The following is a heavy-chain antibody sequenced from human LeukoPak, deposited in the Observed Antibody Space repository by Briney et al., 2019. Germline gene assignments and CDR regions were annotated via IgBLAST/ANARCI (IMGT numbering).Heavy chain of an antibody. Sequence: SETLSLTCTVSGGSISSSSYYWGWIRQPPGKGLEWIGSIYYSGSTYYNPSLKSRVTISVDTSKNQFSLKLSSVTAADTAVYYCARDEWELTHRFDYWGQGTLVTVSS. J-gene: IGHJ4*02. CDR3: ARDEWELTHRFDY. V-gene: IGHV4-39*02. D-gene: IGHD1-26*01. CDR1: GGSISSSSYY. CDR2: IYYSGST.